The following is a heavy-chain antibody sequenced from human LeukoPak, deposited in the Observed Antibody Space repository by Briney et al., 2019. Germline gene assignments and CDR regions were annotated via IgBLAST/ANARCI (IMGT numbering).Heavy chain of an antibody. CDR1: GGSISSGGYY. CDR2: IYYSGST. CDR3: ARQVAVAADWFDP. J-gene: IGHJ5*02. D-gene: IGHD6-19*01. Sequence: SETLSLTCTVSGGSISSGGYYWSWIRQHPGKGLEWIGSIYYSGSTYYNPSLKSRVTISVDTSKNQFSLKLSSVTAADTAVYYCARQVAVAADWFDPWGQGTMVTVSS. V-gene: IGHV4-39*01.